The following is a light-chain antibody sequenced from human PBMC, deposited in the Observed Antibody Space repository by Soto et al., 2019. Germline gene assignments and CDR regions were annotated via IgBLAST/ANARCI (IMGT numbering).Light chain of an antibody. V-gene: IGKV3-11*01. CDR1: QSVSSY. CDR3: QQRSSWPAYT. CDR2: DAS. J-gene: IGKJ2*01. Sequence: EIVLTQSLATLSLSPGERATLSCRASQSVSSYLAWYHQKPGQPPRLLIYDASNRATGIPARFSGSGSGTDFTLTISSLEPEDFAVYYCQQRSSWPAYTFGQGTKLEIK.